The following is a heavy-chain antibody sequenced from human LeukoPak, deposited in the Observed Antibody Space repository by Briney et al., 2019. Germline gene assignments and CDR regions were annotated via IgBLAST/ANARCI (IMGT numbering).Heavy chain of an antibody. J-gene: IGHJ3*02. CDR3: ATALIVGATFSAFDI. D-gene: IGHD1-26*01. Sequence: SETLALTCTASGGAISSSGYYWGWIRQPPGQGREWFESIYYSGSTYYNPSLKSRVTISVDTYKNQFSLKLSSVTAADTAVYYCATALIVGATFSAFDIWGQGTMVTVSS. CDR1: GGAISSSGYY. CDR2: IYYSGST. V-gene: IGHV4-39*01.